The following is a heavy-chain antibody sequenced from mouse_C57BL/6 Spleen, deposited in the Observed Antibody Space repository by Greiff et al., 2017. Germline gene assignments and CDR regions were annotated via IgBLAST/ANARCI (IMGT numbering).Heavy chain of an antibody. CDR3: ARRLGVTTTGYAMDD. V-gene: IGHV1-76*01. CDR2: IYPGSGNT. D-gene: IGHD2-2*01. J-gene: IGHJ4*01. CDR1: GYTFTDYY. Sequence: QVQLQQSGAELVRPGASVKLSCKASGYTFTDYYINWVKQRPGPGLEWIARIYPGSGNTYYNEKFQGKATLTAEKSSSTAYMQLSSLTSEDSAVYFCARRLGVTTTGYAMDDWGQGTSVTVSS.